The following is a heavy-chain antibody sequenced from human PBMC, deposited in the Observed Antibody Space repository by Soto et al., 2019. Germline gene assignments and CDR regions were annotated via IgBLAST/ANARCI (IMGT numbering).Heavy chain of an antibody. V-gene: IGHV1-69*06. Sequence: SVKVSCKASGGTFSSYAISWVRQAPGQGLEWMGGIIPIFGTANYAQKFQGRVTITADKSTSTAYMELSSLRSEDTAVYYCAREMRAYCSSTSCLGRFSYYYAMDVSGQATTVT. CDR3: AREMRAYCSSTSCLGRFSYYYAMDV. CDR2: IIPIFGTA. CDR1: GGTFSSYA. D-gene: IGHD2-2*01. J-gene: IGHJ6*02.